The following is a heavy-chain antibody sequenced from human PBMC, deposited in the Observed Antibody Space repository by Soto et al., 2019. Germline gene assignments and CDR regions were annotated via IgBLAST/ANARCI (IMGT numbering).Heavy chain of an antibody. J-gene: IGHJ5*02. CDR3: ARVCGGSCYSEGFDP. Sequence: QAQLQESGPGLVKPSQTLSLTCTVSGGSISSGDYYWSWIRQPPGKGLEWIGYIYYSGSTYYNPSLESRVSISVDTSKNQFSLKLSSVTAADTAVYSCARVCGGSCYSEGFDPWGQGTLVTVSS. D-gene: IGHD2-15*01. CDR2: IYYSGST. CDR1: GGSISSGDYY. V-gene: IGHV4-30-4*01.